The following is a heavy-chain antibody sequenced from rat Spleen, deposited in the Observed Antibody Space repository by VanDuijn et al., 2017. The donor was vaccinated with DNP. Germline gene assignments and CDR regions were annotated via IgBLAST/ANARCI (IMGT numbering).Heavy chain of an antibody. CDR2: ITSSGGGT. J-gene: IGHJ2*01. CDR3: VKRDYGYPSYFDY. Sequence: EVQLVESGGGLVQPGRFLKLSCAASGFTFSDYYMAWVRQAPTKGLEWVASITSSGGGTFYSDSVKGRFTISRDNAKSTLYLQMNSLRSEDTATYYCVKRDYGYPSYFDYWGQGVMGTVSS. CDR1: GFTFSDYY. D-gene: IGHD1-7*01. V-gene: IGHV5-25*01.